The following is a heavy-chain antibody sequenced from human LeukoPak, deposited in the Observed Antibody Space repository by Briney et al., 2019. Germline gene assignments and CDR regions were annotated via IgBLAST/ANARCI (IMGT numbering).Heavy chain of an antibody. Sequence: GGSLRLSCAASGFNFNFYNMNWVRQPPGKGLEWVSYISGSGGATIYADSVKGRFTISRDNAKDTLYLQMNSLRAEDTAVYYCTGHHQAYSRTYWGQGTLVTVSS. V-gene: IGHV3-48*03. CDR1: GFNFNFYN. CDR3: TGHHQAYSRTY. CDR2: ISGSGGAT. J-gene: IGHJ4*02. D-gene: IGHD4-11*01.